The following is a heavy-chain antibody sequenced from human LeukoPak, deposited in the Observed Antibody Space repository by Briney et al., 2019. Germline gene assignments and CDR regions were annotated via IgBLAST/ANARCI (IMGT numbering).Heavy chain of an antibody. CDR1: GGTFSSYA. CDR2: IIPIFGTA. Sequence: SVRVSCKASGGTFSSYAISWVRQAPGQGLEWMGGIIPIFGTANYAQKFQGRVTITADKSTSTAYMELSSLRSEDTAVYYCARDQRLLGLYYFDYWGQGTLVTVSS. J-gene: IGHJ4*02. V-gene: IGHV1-69*06. CDR3: ARDQRLLGLYYFDY. D-gene: IGHD3-22*01.